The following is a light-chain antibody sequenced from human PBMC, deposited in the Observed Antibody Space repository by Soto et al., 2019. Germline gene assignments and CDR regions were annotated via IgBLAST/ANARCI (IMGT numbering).Light chain of an antibody. CDR2: DVS. CDR1: SSDVGGYNY. J-gene: IGLJ1*01. V-gene: IGLV2-11*01. CDR3: CSYAGSYTHYV. Sequence: QSALTQPRSVSGSPGQSITISCTGTSSDVGGYNYVSWYRQHPGKAPKLMIYDVSKRPSGVPDRFSGSKSGNTASLTIAGFKAEDEADYYCCSYAGSYTHYVFGTGTKVTVL.